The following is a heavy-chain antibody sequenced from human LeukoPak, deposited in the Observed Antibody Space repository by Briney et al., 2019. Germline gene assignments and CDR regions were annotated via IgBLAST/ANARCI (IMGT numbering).Heavy chain of an antibody. CDR2: ISLDGSNK. CDR1: GFTFSSYA. D-gene: IGHD7-27*01. V-gene: IGHV3-30-3*01. Sequence: GGSLRLSCAASGFTFSSYAMHWVRQAPGKGLEWVAVISLDGSNKLYTDTVRGRFIISRDNSKNTVYLQMDSLRAEDTAVYYCARDLTLGKPDYFDHWGQGTLVTVSS. J-gene: IGHJ4*02. CDR3: ARDLTLGKPDYFDH.